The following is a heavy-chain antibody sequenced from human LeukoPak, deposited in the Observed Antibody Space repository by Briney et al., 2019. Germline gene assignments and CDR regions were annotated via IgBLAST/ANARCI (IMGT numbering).Heavy chain of an antibody. V-gene: IGHV1-69-2*01. CDR1: GYTFTDYY. CDR3: ATAVDSYGYDY. Sequence: GASVKISCTASGYTFTDYYIQWVQQAPGKGLIWMGRVDPEDGETIYAESFQGRVTITADPSTDTAYMELSSLRSEDTAVYYCATAVDSYGYDYWAREPWSPSPQ. D-gene: IGHD5-18*01. CDR2: VDPEDGET. J-gene: IGHJ4*02.